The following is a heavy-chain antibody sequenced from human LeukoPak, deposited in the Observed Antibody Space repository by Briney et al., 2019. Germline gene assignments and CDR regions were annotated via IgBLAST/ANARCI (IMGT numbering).Heavy chain of an antibody. CDR1: GYSFTSYW. Sequence: GESLKISCKGSGYSFTSYWIGWVRQMPGKGLEWMGIIYPGDSDTRNSPSFQGQVTISADKSISTAYLQWSSLKASDTAMYYCARRNMTTVTTVPFDAFDLWGQGTMVTVSS. D-gene: IGHD4-17*01. CDR2: IYPGDSDT. CDR3: ARRNMTTVTTVPFDAFDL. V-gene: IGHV5-51*01. J-gene: IGHJ3*01.